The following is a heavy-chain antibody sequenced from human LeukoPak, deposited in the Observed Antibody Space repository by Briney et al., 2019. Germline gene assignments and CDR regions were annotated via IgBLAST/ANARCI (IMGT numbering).Heavy chain of an antibody. J-gene: IGHJ4*02. D-gene: IGHD3-3*01. Sequence: SETLSLICTVSGGSISSYYWSWIRQPPGKGLEWIGYIYYSVSTNYNPSLKSRVTISVDTSKNQFSLKLSSVTAADTAVYYCARREADFWSGYSYYFDFWGQGTLVTVSS. V-gene: IGHV4-59*01. CDR1: GGSISSYY. CDR2: IYYSVST. CDR3: ARREADFWSGYSYYFDF.